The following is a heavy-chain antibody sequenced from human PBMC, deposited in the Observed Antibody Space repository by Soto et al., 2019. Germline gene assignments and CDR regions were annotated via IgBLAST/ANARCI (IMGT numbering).Heavy chain of an antibody. D-gene: IGHD4-17*01. CDR2: IDTDGGRK. J-gene: IGHJ6*02. V-gene: IGHV3-7*03. CDR3: GRVPLDGNYANGVDV. CDR1: GFNFNTYW. Sequence: LRLSCAASGFNFNTYWMYWVRQAPGKGLEWVANIDTDGGRKNYVDSVKGRFIISRDNAKNSLFLQMNSLRADDTAVYYCGRVPLDGNYANGVDVWGQGTTVTVSS.